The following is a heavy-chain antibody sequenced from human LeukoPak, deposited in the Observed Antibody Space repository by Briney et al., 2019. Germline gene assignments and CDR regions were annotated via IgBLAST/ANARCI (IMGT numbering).Heavy chain of an antibody. Sequence: KPSETLSLTCAVYGGSFSGYYWSWIRQPPGKGLEWIGEINHSGSTNYNPSLKSRVTISVDTSKNQFSLKLSSVTAADTAVYYCARDRYCSSISCYRSYYYYGMDVWGQGTTVTVSS. D-gene: IGHD2-2*01. V-gene: IGHV4-34*01. CDR1: GGSFSGYY. CDR3: ARDRYCSSISCYRSYYYYGMDV. J-gene: IGHJ6*02. CDR2: INHSGST.